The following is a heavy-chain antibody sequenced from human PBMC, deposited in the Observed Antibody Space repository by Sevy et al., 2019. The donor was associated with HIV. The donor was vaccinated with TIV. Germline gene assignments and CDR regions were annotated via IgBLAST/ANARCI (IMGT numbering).Heavy chain of an antibody. J-gene: IGHJ4*02. V-gene: IGHV3-30-3*01. CDR2: ISYDGSNK. Sequence: GGSLRLSCAASGFTFSSYAMHWVRQAPGKGLEWVAVISYDGSNKYYADSVKGRFTISRDNPKNTLYLQMNSLRAEDTAVYYCARGSDDYVWGSYRAVDYWGQGTLVTVSS. CDR3: ARGSDDYVWGSYRAVDY. CDR1: GFTFSSYA. D-gene: IGHD3-16*02.